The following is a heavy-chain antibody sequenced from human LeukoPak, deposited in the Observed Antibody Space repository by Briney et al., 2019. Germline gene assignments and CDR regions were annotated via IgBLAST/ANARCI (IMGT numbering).Heavy chain of an antibody. J-gene: IGHJ6*02. V-gene: IGHV1-2*06. D-gene: IGHD2-15*01. Sequence: ASVKVSCKASGYTFTGYYMHWVRQAPGQGLEWMGRINPNSGGTNYAQKFQGRVTMTRDTSISTAYMELSRLRSDDTAVYYCARVIGCSGGSCYSVHYYYGMDVWGQGTTVTVSS. CDR2: INPNSGGT. CDR1: GYTFTGYY. CDR3: ARVIGCSGGSCYSVHYYYGMDV.